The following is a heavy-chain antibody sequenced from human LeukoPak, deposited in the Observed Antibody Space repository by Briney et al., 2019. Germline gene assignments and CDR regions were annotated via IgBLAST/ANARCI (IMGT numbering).Heavy chain of an antibody. CDR3: ARAPSGSYLLDY. J-gene: IGHJ4*02. CDR2: TYYRSKWYY. CDR1: GDSVSGNTIA. V-gene: IGHV6-1*01. D-gene: IGHD1-26*01. Sequence: SHTLSLTCTISGDSVSGNTIAWNWIRNSPPTGLEWLGRTYYRSKWYYNYAVSLKSRITIIPDTSRNQFSLQLNSVTPADTAVYYCARAPSGSYLLDYWGQGTRVAVSS.